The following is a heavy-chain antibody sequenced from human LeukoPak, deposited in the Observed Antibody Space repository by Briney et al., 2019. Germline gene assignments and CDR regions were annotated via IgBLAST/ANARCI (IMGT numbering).Heavy chain of an antibody. V-gene: IGHV4-31*03. D-gene: IGHD3-22*01. CDR3: ARGIVVVANFDY. J-gene: IGHJ4*02. Sequence: SETLSLICTVSGGSISSGGYYWSWIRQHPGKGLEWIGYIYYSRSTYYDPSLKSRVTISVDTSKNQFSLKLSSVTAADTAVYYCARGIVVVANFDYWGQGTLVTVSS. CDR2: IYYSRST. CDR1: GGSISSGGYY.